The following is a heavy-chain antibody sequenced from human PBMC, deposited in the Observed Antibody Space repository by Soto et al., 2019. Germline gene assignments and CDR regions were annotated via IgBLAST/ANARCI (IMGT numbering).Heavy chain of an antibody. D-gene: IGHD5-18*01. CDR2: FYHSGNS. CDR1: GGSIRSYY. J-gene: IGHJ6*02. CDR3: ARISSVDPYGYVNGGLDV. V-gene: IGHV4-59*01. Sequence: SETLSLTCSVSGGSIRSYYLSWIRQSPEKGLEWIGYFYHSGNSNYNPSLKSRVTISVDTSKNQLSLSLRSVTAADTAVYFCARISSVDPYGYVNGGLDVWGQGTTVTVSS.